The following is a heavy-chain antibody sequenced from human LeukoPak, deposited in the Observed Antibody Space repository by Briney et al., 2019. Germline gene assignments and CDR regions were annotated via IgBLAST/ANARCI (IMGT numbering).Heavy chain of an antibody. J-gene: IGHJ6*02. CDR2: IYYSGST. D-gene: IGHD6-13*01. CDR1: GGSISSSNYY. Sequence: SQSLSLTCTVSGGSISSSNYYWGCIRQPPGKGLVWIGSIYYSGSTYYNPSLKSRVTISVDTSKNQFSLKLSSVTAADTAVYYCARAAAGSYCYYVIDVWGQGTTVTVSS. CDR3: ARAAAGSYCYYVIDV. V-gene: IGHV4-39*01.